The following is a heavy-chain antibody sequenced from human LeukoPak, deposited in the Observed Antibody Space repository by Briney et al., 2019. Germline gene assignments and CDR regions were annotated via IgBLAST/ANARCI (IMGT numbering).Heavy chain of an antibody. J-gene: IGHJ4*02. D-gene: IGHD1-14*01. CDR3: ARGAGFAEPLPEY. Sequence: SVKVSCKAPGGTFSSYAISWVRRAPGQGLEWMGGIIPIFGTANYAQNFQGRVTITTDESTSTAYMELSSLRSEDTAVYYCARGAGFAEPLPEYWGQGTLLTVSS. CDR2: IIPIFGTA. V-gene: IGHV1-69*05. CDR1: GGTFSSYA.